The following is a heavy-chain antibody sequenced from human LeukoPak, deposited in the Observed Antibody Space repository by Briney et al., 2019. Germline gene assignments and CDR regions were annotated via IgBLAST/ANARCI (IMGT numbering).Heavy chain of an antibody. CDR1: GDSISSSNW. Sequence: SETLSLTCDVSGDSISSSNWWSWVRQPPGKGLEWIGEIYHTGSANYNPSLKSRVTMSVDKSKKQFSLNLRSVTAADTAVYYCARVYYSSQYCLDRWGRGILVTVSS. D-gene: IGHD2/OR15-2a*01. V-gene: IGHV4-4*02. CDR2: IYHTGSA. J-gene: IGHJ5*02. CDR3: ARVYYSSQYCLDR.